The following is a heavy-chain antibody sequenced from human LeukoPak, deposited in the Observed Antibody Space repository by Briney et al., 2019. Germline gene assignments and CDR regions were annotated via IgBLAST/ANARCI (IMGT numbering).Heavy chain of an antibody. CDR2: TYYRSKSYN. CDR1: GDSVSSNSAA. J-gene: IGHJ3*02. V-gene: IGHV6-1*01. CDR3: AGFSTVADAFDI. D-gene: IGHD6-13*01. Sequence: SPTLSLTFAISGDSVSSNSAAWNWLRQSPSRGLEWLGSTYYRSKSYNDDAVAVKSRITLNPDTSKNQFSLQLHSVTPEDTAVYYCAGFSTVADAFDIWGQGTMVTVSS.